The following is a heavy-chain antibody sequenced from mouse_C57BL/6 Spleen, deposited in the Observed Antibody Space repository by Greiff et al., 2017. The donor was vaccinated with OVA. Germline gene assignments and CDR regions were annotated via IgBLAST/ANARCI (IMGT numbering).Heavy chain of an antibody. J-gene: IGHJ3*01. CDR1: GYSITSGYY. Sequence: VQLQQSGPGLVKPSQSLSLTCSVTGYSITSGYYWNWIRQFPGNKLEWMGYISYDGSNNYNPSLKNRISITRDTSKNQFFLKLNSVTTEDTATYYCARDYYYGSEFAYWGQGTLVTVSA. V-gene: IGHV3-6*01. CDR3: ARDYYYGSEFAY. CDR2: ISYDGSN. D-gene: IGHD1-1*01.